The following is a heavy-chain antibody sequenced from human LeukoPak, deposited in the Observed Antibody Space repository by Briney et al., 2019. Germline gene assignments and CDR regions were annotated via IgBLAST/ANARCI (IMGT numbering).Heavy chain of an antibody. D-gene: IGHD4-17*01. CDR2: IYYSGST. CDR1: GGSISSSSYY. Sequence: SETLSLTCTVSGGSISSSSYYWGWIRQPPGKGLEWIGCIYYSGSTYYNPSLKSRVTISVDTSKNQFSLKLSSVTAADTAVYYCARQTYGRAGAFDIWGQGTMVTVSS. J-gene: IGHJ3*02. V-gene: IGHV4-39*01. CDR3: ARQTYGRAGAFDI.